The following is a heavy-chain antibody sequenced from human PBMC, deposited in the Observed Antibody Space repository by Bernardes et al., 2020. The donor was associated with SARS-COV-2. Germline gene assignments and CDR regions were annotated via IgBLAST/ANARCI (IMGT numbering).Heavy chain of an antibody. CDR2: INSDGSVI. CDR1: GFSFSTYW. D-gene: IGHD6-19*01. J-gene: IGHJ4*02. Sequence: GGSLRLSCAASGFSFSTYWVHWVRQTPGKGLVWVSRINSDGSVIDYAASVKGRFTISRDNAKNTLYLQMNSLRVDDTAVYYCARAGQFYFEFWGQGTLTTVSS. V-gene: IGHV3-74*01. CDR3: ARAGQFYFEF.